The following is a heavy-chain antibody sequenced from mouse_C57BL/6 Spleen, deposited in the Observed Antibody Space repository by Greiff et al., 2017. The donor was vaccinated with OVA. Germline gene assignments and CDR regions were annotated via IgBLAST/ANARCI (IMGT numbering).Heavy chain of an antibody. Sequence: QVQLQQPGAELVKPGASVKLSCKASGYTFTSYWMYWVKQRPGQGLEWIGMIHPNSGSTNYNEKFKSKATLSVDKASSTAYMQLSSLSSEDAAVYYCARANSDCWGQGTTLTVAS. V-gene: IGHV1-64*01. CDR1: GYTFTSYW. J-gene: IGHJ2*01. CDR3: ARANSDC. CDR2: IHPNSGST.